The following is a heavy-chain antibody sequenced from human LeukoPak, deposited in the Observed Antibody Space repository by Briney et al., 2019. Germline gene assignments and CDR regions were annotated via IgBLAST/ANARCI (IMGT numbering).Heavy chain of an antibody. D-gene: IGHD5-18*01. Sequence: GGSLRLSCAASGFTFSSYEMNWVRQAPGKGLEWVSYISSSGSTIYYADSVKGRFTISRDNAKNSLYLQTNSLRAEDTAVYYCARDSGGYSYVNWFDPWGQGTLVTVSS. CDR2: ISSSGSTI. CDR1: GFTFSSYE. V-gene: IGHV3-48*03. J-gene: IGHJ5*02. CDR3: ARDSGGYSYVNWFDP.